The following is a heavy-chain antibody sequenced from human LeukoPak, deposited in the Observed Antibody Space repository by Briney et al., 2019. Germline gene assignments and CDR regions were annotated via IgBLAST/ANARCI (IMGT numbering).Heavy chain of an antibody. D-gene: IGHD2-2*01. Sequence: GGSLRLSCAASGFTFSSYGMHWVRQAPGKGLEWVAVISYDGSNKYYADSVKGRFTISRDNAKNSLYLQMNSLRAEDTAVYHCARDCKLPSCYDAFDIWGQGTMVTVSS. CDR3: ARDCKLPSCYDAFDI. J-gene: IGHJ3*02. V-gene: IGHV3-30*03. CDR2: ISYDGSNK. CDR1: GFTFSSYG.